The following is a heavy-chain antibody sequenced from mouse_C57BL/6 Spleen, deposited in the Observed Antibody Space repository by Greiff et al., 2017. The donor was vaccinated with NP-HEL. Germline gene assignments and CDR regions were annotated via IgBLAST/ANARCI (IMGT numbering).Heavy chain of an antibody. CDR1: GYTFTSYW. CDR2: INPSRGYT. V-gene: IGHV1-7*01. CDR3: ARSSYDCSSYAVDY. J-gene: IGHJ4*01. Sequence: QVHVKQPGAELAKPGASVKLSCKASGYTFTSYWMHWVKQRPGQGLEWIGYINPSRGYTKYNQKFKDKATLTVDKSSSTAYLQLSSLTYEDSAVYCYARSSYDCSSYAVDYWGQGTSVTVSS. D-gene: IGHD2-4*01.